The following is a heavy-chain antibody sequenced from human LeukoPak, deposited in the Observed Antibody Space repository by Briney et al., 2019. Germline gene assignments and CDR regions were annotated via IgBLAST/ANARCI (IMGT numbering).Heavy chain of an antibody. CDR3: ARDSLPYYYDSSGYLGY. CDR1: GFTFSRHG. J-gene: IGHJ4*02. D-gene: IGHD3-22*01. V-gene: IGHV3-30*02. CDR2: IRHDGSEK. Sequence: GGSLRLSCAASGFTFSRHGMHWVRQAPGKGLEWVAFIRHDGSEKYYGDSVKGRFTISRDNSENTLYLQMNSLRAEDTAVHYCARDSLPYYYDSSGYLGYWGQGTLVTVSS.